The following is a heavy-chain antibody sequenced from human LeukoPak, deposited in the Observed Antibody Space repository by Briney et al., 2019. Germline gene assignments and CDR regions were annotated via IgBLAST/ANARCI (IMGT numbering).Heavy chain of an antibody. CDR2: ISRSGDAT. CDR1: GXTFSNYA. Sequence: GGSLRLSCAASGXTFSNYAVRWVRQVPGKGLEWVSSISRSGDATYYADSVQGRFTISRDNSKNTLYLQMNSLRAEDTAIYYCADSNYWYPVDYWGQGTLVTVSS. V-gene: IGHV3-23*01. D-gene: IGHD4-11*01. CDR3: ADSNYWYPVDY. J-gene: IGHJ4*02.